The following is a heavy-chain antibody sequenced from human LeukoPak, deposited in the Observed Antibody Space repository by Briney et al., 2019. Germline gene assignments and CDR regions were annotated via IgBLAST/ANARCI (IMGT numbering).Heavy chain of an antibody. CDR1: GGSINSYY. Sequence: SETLSLTCTVSGGSINSYYWSWIRQPPGKGLEWIGYIYYSGSTNYNPSLKSRVTISVDTSKNQFSLKLSSVTAADTAVYYCARANQRFLEWLTGIGELDLWGQGTLVTVSS. J-gene: IGHJ4*02. CDR3: ARANQRFLEWLTGIGELDL. V-gene: IGHV4-59*01. CDR2: IYYSGST. D-gene: IGHD3-3*01.